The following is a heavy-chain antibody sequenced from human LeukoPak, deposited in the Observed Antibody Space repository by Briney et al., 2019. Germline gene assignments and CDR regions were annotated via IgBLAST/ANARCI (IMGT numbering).Heavy chain of an antibody. CDR1: GGSISSYY. J-gene: IGHJ4*02. CDR2: IYTSGST. Sequence: PSETLSLTCTVSGGSISSYYWSWIRQPAGKGLGLIGRIYTSGSTNYNPSLNSRVTMSLDQSKNQFSLKLSSVTAADTAVYYCARGGYYYDSSGPYYFDYWGQGTLVTVSS. D-gene: IGHD3-22*01. CDR3: ARGGYYYDSSGPYYFDY. V-gene: IGHV4-4*07.